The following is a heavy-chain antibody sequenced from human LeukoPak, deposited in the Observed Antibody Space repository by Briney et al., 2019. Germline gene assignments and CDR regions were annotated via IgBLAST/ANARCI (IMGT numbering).Heavy chain of an antibody. V-gene: IGHV3-66*01. CDR1: GFTVSSNY. Sequence: GGSLRLSCAASGFTVSSNYMSWVRQAPGKGLEWVSAIYSGGSTYYADSVKGRFTISRDNSKNTLYLQMNSLRAEDTAVYYCARVKRGYSSGGYYFDYWGQGTLVTVSS. J-gene: IGHJ4*02. D-gene: IGHD6-19*01. CDR3: ARVKRGYSSGGYYFDY. CDR2: IYSGGST.